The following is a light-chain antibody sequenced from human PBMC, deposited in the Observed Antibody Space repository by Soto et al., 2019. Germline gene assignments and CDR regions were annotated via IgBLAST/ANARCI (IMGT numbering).Light chain of an antibody. CDR1: QSVSSSY. Sequence: DIVLTQSPGTLSLSPGERATLSCRASQSVSSSYLAWYQQRPGQPPRLLIYGASSRATGIPDRFSGSGSGTDFTLTISRLEPEDFAVYYCQQFGSSPRLTFGGGTKVEIK. CDR3: QQFGSSPRLT. CDR2: GAS. J-gene: IGKJ4*01. V-gene: IGKV3-20*01.